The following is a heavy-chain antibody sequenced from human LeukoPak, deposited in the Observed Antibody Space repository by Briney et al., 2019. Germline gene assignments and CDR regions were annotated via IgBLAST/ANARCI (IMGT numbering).Heavy chain of an antibody. CDR2: IRYDGANQ. CDR3: AKDIAVSDSYFDY. V-gene: IGHV3-30*02. CDR1: GFDFSNNG. D-gene: IGHD6-19*01. J-gene: IGHJ4*02. Sequence: GGSLRLSCGASGFDFSNNGMHWVRQAPGKGLEWVAFIRYDGANQYYADSVKGRYTISRDNSKHTLYLEMDSLRSEDTAIYHCAKDIAVSDSYFDYWGQGTLVTVTS.